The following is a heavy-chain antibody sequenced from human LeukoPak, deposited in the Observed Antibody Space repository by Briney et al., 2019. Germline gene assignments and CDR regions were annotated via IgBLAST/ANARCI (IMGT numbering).Heavy chain of an antibody. CDR3: GRDLGGRSSY. Sequence: GGSLRLSCAASGFTFSSYAMSWVRQAPGKGLEWVSAISGSGGSTYYADSVKGRFTISRDNAQSTLYLQMHSLSAEDTAIYYCGRDLGGRSSYWGQGALVTVSS. D-gene: IGHD3-16*01. CDR2: ISGSGGST. J-gene: IGHJ4*02. V-gene: IGHV3-23*01. CDR1: GFTFSSYA.